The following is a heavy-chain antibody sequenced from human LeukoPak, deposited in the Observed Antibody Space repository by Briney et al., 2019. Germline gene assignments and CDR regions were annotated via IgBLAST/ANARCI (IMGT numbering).Heavy chain of an antibody. CDR2: IDEDGSER. J-gene: IGHJ6*03. CDR1: GFTFFTYW. D-gene: IGHD1-7*01. Sequence: PGGSLRLSCAASGFTFFTYWMTWVRQAPGKGLEWVANIDEDGSERYYVDSVKGRFAISRDNAKNSLYLQMNGLRGEDTAVYYCARFPSWNYFYYYYYMDVWGKGTTVTVSS. V-gene: IGHV3-7*01. CDR3: ARFPSWNYFYYYYYMDV.